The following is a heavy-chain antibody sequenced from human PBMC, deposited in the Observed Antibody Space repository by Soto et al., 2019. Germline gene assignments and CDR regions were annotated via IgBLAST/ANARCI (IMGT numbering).Heavy chain of an antibody. CDR2: ISYDGSNK. Sequence: LRLSCAASGFTFSSYGMHWVRQAPGKGLEWVAVISYDGSNKYYADSVKGRFTISRDNSKNTLYLQMNSLRAEDTAVYYCAKDRVEWDQTSAFDYWGQGTLVTVSS. V-gene: IGHV3-30*18. CDR3: AKDRVEWDQTSAFDY. J-gene: IGHJ4*02. CDR1: GFTFSSYG. D-gene: IGHD1-26*01.